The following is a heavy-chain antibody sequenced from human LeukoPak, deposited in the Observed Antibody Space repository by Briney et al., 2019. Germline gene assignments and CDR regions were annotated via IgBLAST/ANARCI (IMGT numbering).Heavy chain of an antibody. D-gene: IGHD6-19*01. CDR2: IYYSGST. J-gene: IGHJ3*02. CDR1: GGSLSSNNYS. V-gene: IGHV4-39*01. Sequence: SETLSLTCTVSGGSLSSNNYSWGLIRQPPGKGLEWIGSIYYSGSTYYNPSLKSRVTMSVDTSKNQFSLKLSSVTAADTAVYYCARMQWLVPFIWGQGTIVTVSS. CDR3: ARMQWLVPFI.